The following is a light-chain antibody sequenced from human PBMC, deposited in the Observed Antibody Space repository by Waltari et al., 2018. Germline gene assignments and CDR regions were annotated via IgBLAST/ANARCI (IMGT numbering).Light chain of an antibody. J-gene: IGKJ4*01. CDR3: QQFHTWPLT. CDR1: QNIDAS. CDR2: GAS. V-gene: IGKV3-15*01. Sequence: EIVMPQSPETLSVYPGKRVTLSCRASQNIDASLAWHQQRPGQAPRVLISGASYRVTGIPDRFSGGGSGTEFTLTISSLQSEDVAIYYCQQFHTWPLTFGGGTKVEIK.